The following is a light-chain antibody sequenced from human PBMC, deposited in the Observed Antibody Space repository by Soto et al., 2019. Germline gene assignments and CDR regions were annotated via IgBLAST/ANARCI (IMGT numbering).Light chain of an antibody. J-gene: IGKJ1*01. Sequence: DIQMTQSPSSLSASVGDRVTITCRASQGIRNYLAWYQQKPGKVPQLLIYGASTLQSGVPSRFSGSGSGTDFTLTINSLQPEDVATYYCQKYNSAPKTFGQGTKVQIK. CDR3: QKYNSAPKT. CDR1: QGIRNY. CDR2: GAS. V-gene: IGKV1-27*01.